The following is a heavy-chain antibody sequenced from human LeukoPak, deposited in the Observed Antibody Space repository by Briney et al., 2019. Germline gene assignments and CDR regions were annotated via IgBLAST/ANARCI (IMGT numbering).Heavy chain of an antibody. V-gene: IGHV4-59*01. J-gene: IGHJ4*02. CDR3: ARVRDDFWSGPSAYFDY. CDR1: GGSISSYY. CDR2: IYYSGST. D-gene: IGHD3-3*01. Sequence: SETLSLTCTVSGGSISSYYWSWIRQPPGKGLEWIGYIYYSGSTNYNPSLKSRVTISVDTSKNQFSLKLSFVTAADTAVYYCARVRDDFWSGPSAYFDYWGQGTLVTVSS.